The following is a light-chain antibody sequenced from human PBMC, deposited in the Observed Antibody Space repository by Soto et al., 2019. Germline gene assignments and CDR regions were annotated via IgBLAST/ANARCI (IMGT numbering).Light chain of an antibody. CDR1: HDISNF. Sequence: DIQVTQSPSSLSASVGDRVTITCRASHDISNFLAWYQQRPGKVPKLLIHTASTLQSGIPSRFSGSGSGTDFTLTISSLQPEDVATYYCQQTYRTPLTFGGGTKVEIK. V-gene: IGKV1-27*01. CDR3: QQTYRTPLT. J-gene: IGKJ4*01. CDR2: TAS.